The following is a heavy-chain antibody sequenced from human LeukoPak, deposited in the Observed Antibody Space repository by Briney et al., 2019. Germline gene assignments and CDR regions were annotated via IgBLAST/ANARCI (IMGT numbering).Heavy chain of an antibody. V-gene: IGHV1-2*02. CDR2: INPNSGGT. D-gene: IGHD2-15*01. J-gene: IGHJ4*02. Sequence: ASVRVSCKASGYTFTGYYMHWVRQAPGHGLEWMGWINPNSGGTNYAQKFQGRVTMTRDTSISTAYMELSRLRCDDTAVYYCAREAAASPRFYYFDYWGQGTLVTVSS. CDR3: AREAAASPRFYYFDY. CDR1: GYTFTGYY.